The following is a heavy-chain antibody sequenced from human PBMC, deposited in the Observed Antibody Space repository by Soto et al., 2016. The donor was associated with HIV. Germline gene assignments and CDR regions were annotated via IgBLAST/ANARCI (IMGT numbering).Heavy chain of an antibody. CDR2: IYSGGNT. D-gene: IGHD3-22*01. CDR1: GFTVSNNY. CDR3: VRDENYYEAYGMDV. V-gene: IGHV3-66*01. J-gene: IGHJ6*02. Sequence: EVQLVESGGGLVQPGGSLRLSCAASGFTVSNNYMSWVRQALGKGLEWVSVIYSGGNTYYADSVKGRFIISRDNSKNTLYLQMNSLRAEDTAVYYCVRDENYYEAYGMDVWGQGTTVTVSS.